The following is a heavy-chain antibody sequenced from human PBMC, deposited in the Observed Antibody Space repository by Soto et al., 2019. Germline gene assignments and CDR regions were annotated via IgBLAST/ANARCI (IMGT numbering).Heavy chain of an antibody. D-gene: IGHD6-19*01. V-gene: IGHV3-64D*06. CDR1: GFTFSSYA. J-gene: IGHJ6*02. Sequence: PGGSLRLSCSASGFTFSSYAMHWVRQAPGKGLEYISAIDNRGDTTYYADSVKGRFTISRDNSKNTLSLQMSSLRTEDTAVYYCVKRIAVYGMDVWGQGTTVTVSS. CDR3: VKRIAVYGMDV. CDR2: IDNRGDTT.